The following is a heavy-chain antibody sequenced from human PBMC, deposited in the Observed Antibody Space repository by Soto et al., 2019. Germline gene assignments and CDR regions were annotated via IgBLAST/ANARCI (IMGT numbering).Heavy chain of an antibody. D-gene: IGHD3-10*01. CDR3: AREAGYYYGSGYYFDY. CDR1: GFSLSTSGVG. J-gene: IGHJ4*02. V-gene: IGHV2-5*02. Sequence: QITLKESGPTLMKPTQTLTLTCTFSGFSLSTSGVGVGWIRQPPGKALEWLALIYWDDDKRYSPSLKSRLTITKDTSKNQVVLTMTNMDPVDTATYYCAREAGYYYGSGYYFDYWGQGTLVTVSS. CDR2: IYWDDDK.